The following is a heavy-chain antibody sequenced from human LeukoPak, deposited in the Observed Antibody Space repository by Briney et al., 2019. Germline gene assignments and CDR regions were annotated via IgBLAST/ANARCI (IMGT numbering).Heavy chain of an antibody. J-gene: IGHJ4*02. CDR1: GGSFSGYY. CDR3: ARGPRIAARYFDY. Sequence: SETLSLTCAVYGGSFSGYYWSWIRQPPGKGLEWIGEINHSGSTNYNPSLKSRVTISVDTSKNQFSLKLSSVTATDTAVYYCARGPRIAARYFDYWGQGTLVIVSS. D-gene: IGHD6-6*01. CDR2: INHSGST. V-gene: IGHV4-34*01.